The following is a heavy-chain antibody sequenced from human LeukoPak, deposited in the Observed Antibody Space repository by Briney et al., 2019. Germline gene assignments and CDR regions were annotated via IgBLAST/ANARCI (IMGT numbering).Heavy chain of an antibody. CDR1: GFSFSSYT. V-gene: IGHV3-21*01. CDR2: ISSSSSYI. J-gene: IGHJ4*02. Sequence: GGSLRLSCAASGFSFSSYTMNWVRQAPGKGLEWVSIISSSSSYIYYADSLKGRFTISRDNAKNALYLQMNSLRVEDTAGYYCAGDGRCGGDCYSSWGQGTLVTVSS. CDR3: AGDGRCGGDCYSS. D-gene: IGHD2-21*02.